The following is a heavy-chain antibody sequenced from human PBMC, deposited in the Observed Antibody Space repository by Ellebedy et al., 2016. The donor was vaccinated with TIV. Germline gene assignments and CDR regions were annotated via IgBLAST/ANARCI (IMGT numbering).Heavy chain of an antibody. CDR1: GGSFSSFH. CDR2: INQRGNT. D-gene: IGHD4-23*01. J-gene: IGHJ4*02. Sequence: SQTLSLTCAVYGGSFSSFHWSWIRQPPGKGLEWIGEINQRGNTNYHPSLESRVTISVDTSKNQFSLSLSSVTAADTAVYYCAAYYGGRFDYWGQGTLVTVSS. CDR3: AAYYGGRFDY. V-gene: IGHV4-34*01.